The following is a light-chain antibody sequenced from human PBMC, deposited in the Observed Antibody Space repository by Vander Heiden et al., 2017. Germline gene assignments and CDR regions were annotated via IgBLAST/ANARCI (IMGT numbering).Light chain of an antibody. V-gene: IGKV3-15*01. CDR1: QSVSSN. J-gene: IGKJ2*01. Sequence: EIVMTQSPATLSVPPGARVTLTCRASQSVSSNLAWHQQTRGQAPRLLIYGASTGATGIPARFRRTWSGIDFTLTMRILHSEEFAIYYCQQDKNSPAPTF. CDR3: QQDKNSPAPT. CDR2: GAS.